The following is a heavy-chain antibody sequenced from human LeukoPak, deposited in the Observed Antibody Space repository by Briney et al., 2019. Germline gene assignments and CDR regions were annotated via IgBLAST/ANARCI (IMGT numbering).Heavy chain of an antibody. CDR2: IYSDGSRT. CDR1: GFTLSSNW. V-gene: IGHV3-74*01. Sequence: GGSLRLSCAGSGFTLSSNWMHCVRQGPGKGLVWVSRIYSDGSRTNYADSVKGRFTISGDNAKNTLYLQMNSLRAEDTAVYYCARSGRGGAFDIWGQGTMVTVSS. CDR3: ARSGRGGAFDI. D-gene: IGHD1-26*01. J-gene: IGHJ3*02.